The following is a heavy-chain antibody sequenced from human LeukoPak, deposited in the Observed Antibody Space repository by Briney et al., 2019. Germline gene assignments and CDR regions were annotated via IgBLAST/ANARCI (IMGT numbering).Heavy chain of an antibody. CDR3: AVGRPRDY. Sequence: GRSLRLSCAASGFTFSSYGMHWVRQAPGKGLEWVAVISYDGGNKYYADSVKGRFTISRDNSKNTLYLQMNSLRAEDTAVYYCAVGRPRDYWGQGTLVTVSS. CDR2: ISYDGGNK. CDR1: GFTFSSYG. J-gene: IGHJ4*02. V-gene: IGHV3-30*03.